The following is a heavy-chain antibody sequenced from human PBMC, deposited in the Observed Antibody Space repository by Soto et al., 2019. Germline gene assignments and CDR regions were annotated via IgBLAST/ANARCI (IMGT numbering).Heavy chain of an antibody. CDR2: IYYSGST. CDR1: GGSISSYY. D-gene: IGHD3-16*02. V-gene: IGHV4-59*01. Sequence: QVQLQESGPGLVKPSETLSLTCTVSGGSISSYYWSWIRQPPGKGLEWIGYIYYSGSTNYNPSLKSRVTISVDTSKNQFSLKLSSVTAADTAVYYCARDQPYDYIWGSYRYQGWYFDLWGRGTLVTVSS. CDR3: ARDQPYDYIWGSYRYQGWYFDL. J-gene: IGHJ2*01.